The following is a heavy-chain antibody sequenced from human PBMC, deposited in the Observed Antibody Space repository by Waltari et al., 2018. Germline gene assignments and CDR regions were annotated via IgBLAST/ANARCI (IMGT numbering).Heavy chain of an antibody. V-gene: IGHV3-7*01. CDR1: GIPFRGFW. J-gene: IGHJ4*02. D-gene: IGHD2-2*01. CDR3: ATHCSSTNSYCD. Sequence: EVQLVESGGDLVQPGGSLRLSSAASGIPFRGFWMSWVGLAPGKGMEWVAKIKQDGSERYYAYSVKGRATISRDNAKKSLSLQMNSLRVEDTAVYYCATHCSSTNSYCDWGQGTLVTVSS. CDR2: IKQDGSER.